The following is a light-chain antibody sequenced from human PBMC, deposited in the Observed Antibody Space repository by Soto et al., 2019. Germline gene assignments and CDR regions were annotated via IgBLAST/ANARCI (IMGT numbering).Light chain of an antibody. CDR2: GES. J-gene: IGKJ4*01. V-gene: IGKV3-20*01. Sequence: EIVLTQSPGTLSLSPGDRATLSCRASQSVSSSYLAWYQQKTGQAPRLLIYGESSRATGIPDRFSGSGSGTDLNLTISRLEPEDFATYYCQKYNSYPLTFGGGTKVDIK. CDR1: QSVSSSY. CDR3: QKYNSYPLT.